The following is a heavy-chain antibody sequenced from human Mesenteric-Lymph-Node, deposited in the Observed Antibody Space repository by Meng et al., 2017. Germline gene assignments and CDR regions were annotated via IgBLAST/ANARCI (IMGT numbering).Heavy chain of an antibody. Sequence: QVQLVQFGAEVKKPGDSGKVSCKAAGFTLISYDINWVRQASGQGLEWMGWVNPYSGNTVYAQKFQGRVTMTRDTSLSTAYMELTSLRSGDTAVYYCVRGRELLDLDHWGQGTLVTVSS. V-gene: IGHV1-8*01. CDR2: VNPYSGNT. CDR3: VRGRELLDLDH. D-gene: IGHD1-26*01. J-gene: IGHJ4*02. CDR1: GFTLISYD.